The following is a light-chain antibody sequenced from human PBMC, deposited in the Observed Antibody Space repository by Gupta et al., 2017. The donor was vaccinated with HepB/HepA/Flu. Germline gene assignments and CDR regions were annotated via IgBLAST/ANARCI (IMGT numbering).Light chain of an antibody. CDR2: WAC. V-gene: IGKV4-1*01. CDR1: QSVFSSSTNRNY. Sequence: DIVMNQPPDSRAVSLGERATITCKSSQSVFSSSTNRNYLAWYQQKPGQSPKLLFYWACTRESGVPDSFSGGGSGTNFTLAISSLQAEDVAVYYCQQKVAPPRTFGQGTKVEIK. J-gene: IGKJ1*01. CDR3: QQKVAPPRT.